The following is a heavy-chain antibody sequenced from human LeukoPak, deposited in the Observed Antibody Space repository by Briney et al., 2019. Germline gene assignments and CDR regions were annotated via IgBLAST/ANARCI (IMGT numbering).Heavy chain of an antibody. V-gene: IGHV3-66*02. J-gene: IGHJ4*02. Sequence: GGSLRLSCAASGFTVSSNFMSWVRQAPGKGLEWVSVIYSGGSTYYADSVKGRFTISRDNSKDTLYLQMNSLRAEDTAVYYCARDLDSSLDYWGQGTLVTVSS. CDR1: GFTVSSNF. CDR2: IYSGGST. CDR3: ARDLDSSLDY. D-gene: IGHD3/OR15-3a*01.